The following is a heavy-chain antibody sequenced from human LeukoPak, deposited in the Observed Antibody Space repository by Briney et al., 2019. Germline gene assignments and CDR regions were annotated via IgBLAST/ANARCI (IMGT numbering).Heavy chain of an antibody. CDR1: GFTFSSYA. CDR3: ARGSGAYSSSWLY. J-gene: IGHJ4*02. D-gene: IGHD6-13*01. CDR2: IKQDGSEK. V-gene: IGHV3-7*01. Sequence: PGGSLRLSCAASGFTFSSYAMSWVRQAPGKGLEWVANIKQDGSEKYYVDSVKGRFTISRDNAKNSLYLQMNSLRAEDTAVYYCARGSGAYSSSWLYWGQGTLVTVSS.